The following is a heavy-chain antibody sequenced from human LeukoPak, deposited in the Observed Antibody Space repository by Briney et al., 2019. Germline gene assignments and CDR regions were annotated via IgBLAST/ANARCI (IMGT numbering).Heavy chain of an antibody. V-gene: IGHV3-30-3*01. Sequence: SLRLSCAASGFTFSSYAMHWVRQAPGKGLEWVAVISYDGSNKYYADSVKGRFTISRDNSKNTLYLQMNSLRDEDTAVYYCARDSIAAVNFDYWGQGTLVTVSS. D-gene: IGHD6-6*01. CDR3: ARDSIAAVNFDY. CDR1: GFTFSSYA. CDR2: ISYDGSNK. J-gene: IGHJ4*02.